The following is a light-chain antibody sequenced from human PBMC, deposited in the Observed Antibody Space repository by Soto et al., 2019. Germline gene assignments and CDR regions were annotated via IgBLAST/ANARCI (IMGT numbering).Light chain of an antibody. CDR1: SSDVGGYKF. J-gene: IGLJ2*01. Sequence: QSVLTQPPSASGSPGQSVTISCTGTSSDVGGYKFVSWYQQHPGKAPKLIIYEVSKRPSGVPDRFSGSKSGNTASLTVSGLQAEDEAEYYCSSYAGSNLFLVFGGGTKLTVL. CDR2: EVS. CDR3: SSYAGSNLFLV. V-gene: IGLV2-8*01.